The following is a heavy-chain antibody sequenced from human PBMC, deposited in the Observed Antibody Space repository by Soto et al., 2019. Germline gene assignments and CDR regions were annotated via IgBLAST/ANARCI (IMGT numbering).Heavy chain of an antibody. CDR2: ISYDGSNK. Sequence: QVQLVESGGGVVQPGRSLRLSCAASGFTFSSYAMHWVRQAPGKGLEWVAVISYDGSNKYYADSVKGRFTISRDNSKNTLYLQMNSLRAEDTAVYYCARDRSPFIAVAGWDWDAFDIWGQGTMVTVSS. CDR3: ARDRSPFIAVAGWDWDAFDI. CDR1: GFTFSSYA. V-gene: IGHV3-30-3*01. D-gene: IGHD6-19*01. J-gene: IGHJ3*02.